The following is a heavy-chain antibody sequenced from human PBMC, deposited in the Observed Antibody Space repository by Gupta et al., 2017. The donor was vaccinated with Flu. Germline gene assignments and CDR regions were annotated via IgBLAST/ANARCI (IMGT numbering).Heavy chain of an antibody. Sequence: QVQLVASGGGVVQPGRSLRLSCASSGVTFSSYGMHWVRQAPGTGLEWVAVIWYDGSNKYYADSVKGRFTISRDNSKNTLYLQMNSLRAEDTAVYYCARVNHCYYDSSGYPGYYFDYWGQGTLVTVSS. D-gene: IGHD3-22*01. V-gene: IGHV3-33*01. CDR2: IWYDGSNK. J-gene: IGHJ4*02. CDR1: GVTFSSYG. CDR3: ARVNHCYYDSSGYPGYYFDY.